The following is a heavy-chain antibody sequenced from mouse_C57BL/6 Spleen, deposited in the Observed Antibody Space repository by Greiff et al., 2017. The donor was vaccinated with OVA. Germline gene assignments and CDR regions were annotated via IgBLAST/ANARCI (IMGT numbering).Heavy chain of an antibody. D-gene: IGHD4-1*01. V-gene: IGHV14-3*01. CDR1: GFNIKNTY. J-gene: IGHJ1*03. Sequence: VQLLQSVAELVRPGASVKLSCTASGFNIKNTYMHWVQQRPEQGLEWIARIGSANDNTKYAPKFQGKATISADTSTNTAYLQLSSLTSEDTAIYYCARWELTHWCFDVWGTGTTVTVSS. CDR2: IGSANDNT. CDR3: ARWELTHWCFDV.